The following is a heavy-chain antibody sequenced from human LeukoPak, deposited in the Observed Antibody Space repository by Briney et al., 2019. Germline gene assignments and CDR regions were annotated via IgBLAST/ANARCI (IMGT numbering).Heavy chain of an antibody. CDR2: VDYSGST. V-gene: IGHV4-59*01. D-gene: IGHD5-12*01. CDR1: GASISNYY. J-gene: IGHJ4*02. CDR3: ARGGDGYNGYEYSNDY. Sequence: SETLSLTCTVSGASISNYYWTWIRQPPGKGLEWIGNVDYSGSTNCNPSLRSRVTISVDTFKNQFSLRLTSVTAADTAVYYCARGGDGYNGYEYSNDYWDQGTLVTVSS.